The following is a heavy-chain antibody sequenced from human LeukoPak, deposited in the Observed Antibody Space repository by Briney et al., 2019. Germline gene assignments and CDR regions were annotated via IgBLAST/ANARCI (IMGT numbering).Heavy chain of an antibody. J-gene: IGHJ4*02. CDR1: GFIFSTYW. V-gene: IGHV3-7*03. D-gene: IGHD1-14*01. CDR3: ARGLGYNIY. Sequence: GGSLRLSCAASGFIFSTYWMSWVRQAPGKGLEWVANIKQDGSEKYYVDSVKGRFTISRDNAKTSLYLQMNSLRAEDTAVYYCARGLGYNIYWGQGTLVTVSS. CDR2: IKQDGSEK.